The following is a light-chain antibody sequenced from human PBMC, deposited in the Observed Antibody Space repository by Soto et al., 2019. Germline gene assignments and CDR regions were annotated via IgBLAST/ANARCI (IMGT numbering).Light chain of an antibody. Sequence: EMVLSQSRATLSFCPGESATFSCRASQSVSSDLAWYQQKLGQAPRLLIFDASNRATGIASRFSGGGSGTDFTLTISSLEPEDFAVYYCQQRSNWPWTFGQGTKVDIK. V-gene: IGKV3-11*01. CDR2: DAS. CDR1: QSVSSD. CDR3: QQRSNWPWT. J-gene: IGKJ1*01.